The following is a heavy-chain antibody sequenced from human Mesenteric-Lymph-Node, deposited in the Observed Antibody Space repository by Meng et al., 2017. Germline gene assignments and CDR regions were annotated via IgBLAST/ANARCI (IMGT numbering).Heavy chain of an antibody. CDR1: GGSISRSDW. CDR3: ASSDYYRSDY. Sequence: QVQLEGSGPGLVKPSEILSLSCAVAGGSISRSDWWSWVRQPPGKGLEWIGETSHSGGTNYSPSLKSRVTISLDKSKNQLSLKLNSVTAADTAVYYCASSDYYRSDYWGQGTLVTVSS. J-gene: IGHJ4*02. V-gene: IGHV4-4*02. CDR2: TSHSGGT. D-gene: IGHD3-22*01.